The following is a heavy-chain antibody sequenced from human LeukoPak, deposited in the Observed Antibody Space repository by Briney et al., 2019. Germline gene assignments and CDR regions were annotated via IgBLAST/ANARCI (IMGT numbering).Heavy chain of an antibody. CDR2: IYYTGST. CDR3: ARLLHYYFDY. Sequence: SETLSLTCTVSGGSISSSSYYWGWIRQPPGKGLEWIGSIYYTGSTYYNPSLKSRVTISVDTSKNQFSLKLTSVTAADTAVYYCARLLHYYFDYWGQGTLVSVSS. J-gene: IGHJ4*02. CDR1: GGSISSSSYY. V-gene: IGHV4-39*01.